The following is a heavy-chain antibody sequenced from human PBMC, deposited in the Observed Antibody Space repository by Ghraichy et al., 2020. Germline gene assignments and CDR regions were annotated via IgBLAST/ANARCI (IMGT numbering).Heavy chain of an antibody. J-gene: IGHJ5*02. CDR1: GYTFSSYG. D-gene: IGHD1-26*01. CDR2: ISAYNGKT. Sequence: ASVKVSCKASGYTFSSYGISWVRQAPGQGLEWMGWISAYNGKTNYAQKFQGRVTMTTDTSTSTAYMELRSLRSDDTAVYYCARVRGSGSYSNNWFDPWGQGTLVTVSS. CDR3: ARVRGSGSYSNNWFDP. V-gene: IGHV1-18*01.